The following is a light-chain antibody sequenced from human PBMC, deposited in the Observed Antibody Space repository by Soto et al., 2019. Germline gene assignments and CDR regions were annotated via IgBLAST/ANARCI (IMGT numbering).Light chain of an antibody. CDR3: CSDTSNSTYV. V-gene: IGLV2-14*01. J-gene: IGLJ1*01. CDR2: EVS. CDR1: SSDVGGYNY. Sequence: QSALTQPASVSGSPGQSITISCTGTSSDVGGYNYVSWYQQHPGKAPKLMIYEVSNRPSGVSNRFSGSKSGNTASLTISGLEAEDEAYYCCCSDTSNSTYVFGTGTKVTVL.